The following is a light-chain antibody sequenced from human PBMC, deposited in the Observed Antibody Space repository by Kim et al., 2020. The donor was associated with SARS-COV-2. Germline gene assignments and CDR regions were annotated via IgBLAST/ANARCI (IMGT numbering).Light chain of an antibody. CDR3: QQYYNTPPALT. CDR1: QNLLFSPNKKNH. CDR2: WAS. V-gene: IGKV4-1*01. J-gene: IGKJ4*01. Sequence: INCNSSQNLLFSPNKKNHLAWYQQKPGQPPKLLFYWASTRESGVSDRFSGSGSGTDFTLTISSLQAEDVAVYYCQQYYNTPPALTFGGGTKVDIK.